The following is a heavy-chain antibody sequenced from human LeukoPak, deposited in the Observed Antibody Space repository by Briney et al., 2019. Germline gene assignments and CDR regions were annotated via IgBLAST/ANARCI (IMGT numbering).Heavy chain of an antibody. D-gene: IGHD3-22*01. CDR3: ANSIGAYYYALDD. CDR1: GLIFSKKA. V-gene: IGHV3-30*04. CDR2: TSYRGTDN. J-gene: IGHJ4*02. Sequence: GGSLRLSCAASGLIFSKKAMHWVRQAPGKGLEWVAVTSYRGTDNYYADSVKGRFTISRDNSKSTLYLQMTSLRADDTALYYCANSIGAYYYALDDWGQGTLVTVSS.